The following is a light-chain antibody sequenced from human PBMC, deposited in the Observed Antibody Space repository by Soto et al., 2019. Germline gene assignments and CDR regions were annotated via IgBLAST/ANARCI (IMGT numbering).Light chain of an antibody. J-gene: IGKJ1*01. CDR2: GGS. CDR1: QSVSSSH. V-gene: IGKV3-20*01. CDR3: QQYSSSRT. Sequence: DIVLTQSPGTLSLSPGERATLSCRASQSVSSSHLAWYQQKPGQAPRLLIYGGSSRATGIPVRFSGSGSEADFTLTITRLEPEDFAVYYCQQYSSSRTFGQGTKVDIK.